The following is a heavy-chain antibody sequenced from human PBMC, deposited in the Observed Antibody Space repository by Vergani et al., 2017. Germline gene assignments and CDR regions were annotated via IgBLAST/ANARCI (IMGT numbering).Heavy chain of an antibody. V-gene: IGHV3-33*01. CDR1: GFTFSSYG. Sequence: QVQLVESGGGVVQPGRSLRLSCAASGFTFSSYGMHWVRQAPGKGLEWVAVIWDDGSNKYYADAVKGRFTISRDNSKNTLYLQMNSLRAEDTAVYYCARFLGYPSSDYAFDIWGQGTMVTVSS. D-gene: IGHD3-16*01. CDR3: ARFLGYPSSDYAFDI. J-gene: IGHJ3*02. CDR2: IWDDGSNK.